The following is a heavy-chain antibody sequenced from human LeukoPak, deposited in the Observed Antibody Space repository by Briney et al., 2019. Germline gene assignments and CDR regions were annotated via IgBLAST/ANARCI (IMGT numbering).Heavy chain of an antibody. V-gene: IGHV5-51*01. CDR1: GYSFTSYW. Sequence: GESLKISCKGSGYSFTSYWIGWVRQMPGKGLEWMGIIYPGDSDTRHSPSFQGQVTISADKSISTAYLQWSSLKASDTAMYYCARGTYYDFWSGYSIGYYFDYWGQGTLVTVSS. CDR2: IYPGDSDT. D-gene: IGHD3-3*01. J-gene: IGHJ4*02. CDR3: ARGTYYDFWSGYSIGYYFDY.